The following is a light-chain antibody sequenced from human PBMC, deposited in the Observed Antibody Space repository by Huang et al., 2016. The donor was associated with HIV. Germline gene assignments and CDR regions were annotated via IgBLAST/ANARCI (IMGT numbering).Light chain of an antibody. J-gene: IGKJ1*01. CDR2: LAT. V-gene: IGKV4-1*01. CDR3: LQYYSVPQT. Sequence: DIVMTQSPDSLAVSPGERATINCKPSQSVLYSLSKKNYLAWFQQKPGRPPKLLIYLATTRESGVPDRFSGSGSGTDFTLTINNLQAEDVAVYFCLQYYSVPQTFGHGTKVEIK. CDR1: QSVLYSLSKKNY.